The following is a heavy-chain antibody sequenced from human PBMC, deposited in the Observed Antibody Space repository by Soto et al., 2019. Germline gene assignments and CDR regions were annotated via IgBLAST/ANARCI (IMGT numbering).Heavy chain of an antibody. CDR3: ASLGDGYNVDY. V-gene: IGHV3-30*04. D-gene: IGHD5-12*01. Sequence: SGGSLRLSCAASGFTFSSYAMHWVRQAPGKGLEWVAVISYDGSNKYYADSVKGRFTISRDNSKNTLYLQMNSLRAEDTAVYYCASLGDGYNVDYWGQGTLVTVSS. J-gene: IGHJ4*02. CDR2: ISYDGSNK. CDR1: GFTFSSYA.